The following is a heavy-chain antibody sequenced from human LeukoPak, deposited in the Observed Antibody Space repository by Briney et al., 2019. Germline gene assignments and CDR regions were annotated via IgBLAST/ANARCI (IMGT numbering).Heavy chain of an antibody. CDR3: AKSSGYYTKWFDS. CDR1: GFTLSRYW. J-gene: IGHJ5*01. V-gene: IGHV3-74*01. Sequence: GGSLRLSCTASGFTLSRYWMQWVRQAPGKGLVWVSHINSDGSSTNYAGSVKGRFTISRDNAKNTLFLQMNSLRAEDTAVYYCAKSSGYYTKWFDSWGQGTLVTVSS. CDR2: INSDGSST. D-gene: IGHD3-3*01.